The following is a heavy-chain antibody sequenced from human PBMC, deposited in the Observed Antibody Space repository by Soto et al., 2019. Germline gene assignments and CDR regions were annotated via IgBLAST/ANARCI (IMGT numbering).Heavy chain of an antibody. CDR2: ISSSSSYI. CDR3: ATERSPPDY. V-gene: IGHV3-21*01. D-gene: IGHD1-26*01. J-gene: IGHJ4*02. Sequence: EVQLVESGGGLVKPGGSLRLSCAASGFTFSSYSMNWVRQAPGKGLEWVSAISSSSSYIYYADSVKGRFTISRDNAKNSQYLQMNSLSAEDTAVYYCATERSPPDYGGQGTLVTVSS. CDR1: GFTFSSYS.